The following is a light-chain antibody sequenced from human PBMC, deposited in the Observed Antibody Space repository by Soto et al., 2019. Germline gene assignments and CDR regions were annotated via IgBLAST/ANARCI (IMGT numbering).Light chain of an antibody. V-gene: IGKV3-20*01. CDR2: DAS. CDR3: QQYATSPLT. Sequence: EIVLTQSPDTLSLSPGEGATLSCRASQSVARDYLGWYQQKPGQAPRLLIYDASNRATGIPDRFSGGGSGTDFTLTINRLEPEDFAVYYCQQYATSPLTFGGGTKVDIK. J-gene: IGKJ4*01. CDR1: QSVARDY.